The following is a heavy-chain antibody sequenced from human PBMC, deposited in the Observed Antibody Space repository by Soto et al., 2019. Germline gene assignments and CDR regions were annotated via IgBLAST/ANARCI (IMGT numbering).Heavy chain of an antibody. J-gene: IGHJ4*02. CDR3: ARGEALRPYGHVPLDH. Sequence: QLQLQESGSGLVKPSQTLSLTYSVSGAAHTSVSYSWSWVRQAPGKGLEWIGNIHVSGYTSFTPSLKGRVSMSGATFNNQSSRLPMSVTAADTAVHYCARGEALRPYGHVPLDHWGRGSLVTVSS. V-gene: IGHV4-30-2*01. CDR2: IHVSGYT. D-gene: IGHD3-16*01. CDR1: GAAHTSVSYS.